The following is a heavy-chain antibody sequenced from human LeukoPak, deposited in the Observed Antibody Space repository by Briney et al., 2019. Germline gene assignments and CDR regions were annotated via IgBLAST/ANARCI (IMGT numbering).Heavy chain of an antibody. CDR2: INSDGSIT. CDR1: GFTFSRSW. CDR3: ARAESSGSVR. V-gene: IGHV3-74*01. J-gene: IGHJ4*02. D-gene: IGHD3-10*01. Sequence: GGSLRLSCAASGFTFSRSWMYWVRQAPGKGLVWVSRINSDGSITSYADSVKGRFTISRDNAMNTLYLQMNSLRAEDTAVYYCARAESSGSVRWGQGTLVTVSS.